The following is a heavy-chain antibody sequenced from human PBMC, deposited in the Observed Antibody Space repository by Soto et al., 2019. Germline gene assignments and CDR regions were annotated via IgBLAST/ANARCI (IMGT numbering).Heavy chain of an antibody. D-gene: IGHD2-21*01. J-gene: IGHJ5*02. CDR2: IYYSGST. V-gene: IGHV4-59*08. CDR3: VTRVCGDSGCFRFDR. Sequence: QVLLQESGPGLVKPSETLSLTCLVSGDSTTSYFWNWVRQPPGQALEWIGSIYYSGSTNYNPSLKTRVTISPDPSTTLGSLWLHSVTAADSAIYYCVTRVCGDSGCFRFDRWGQGARLTVSS. CDR1: GDSTTSYF.